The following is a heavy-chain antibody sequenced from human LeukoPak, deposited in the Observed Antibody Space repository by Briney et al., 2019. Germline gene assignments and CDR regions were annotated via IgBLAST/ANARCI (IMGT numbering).Heavy chain of an antibody. V-gene: IGHV4-34*01. J-gene: IGHJ6*03. CDR2: INHSGSN. CDR1: GGSFSGYY. D-gene: IGHD3-9*01. Sequence: KPSETLSLTCAVYGGSFSGYYWSWVRQPPGKGLEWIGEINHSGSNNYKPSLKSRITITVETSKKQFSLKLSSVTAADTAVYYCARASSYYDILTGPLAVGYMDVWGKGTTVTVSS. CDR3: ARASSYYDILTGPLAVGYMDV.